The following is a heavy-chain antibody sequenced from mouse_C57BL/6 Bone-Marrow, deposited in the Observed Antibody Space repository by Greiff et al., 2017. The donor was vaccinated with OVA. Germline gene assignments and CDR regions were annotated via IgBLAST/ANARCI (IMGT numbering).Heavy chain of an antibody. J-gene: IGHJ3*01. CDR1: GYTFTSYV. V-gene: IGHV1-14*01. CDR2: INPYNDGT. CDR3: ARGETTVESRAFAY. Sequence: EVQLQQSGPELVKPGASVKMSCKASGYTFTSYVMHWVKQKPGQGLEWIGYINPYNDGTKYNEKFKGKATLTSDKSSSTAYMELSSLTSEDSAVYYCARGETTVESRAFAYWGQGTLVTVSA. D-gene: IGHD1-1*01.